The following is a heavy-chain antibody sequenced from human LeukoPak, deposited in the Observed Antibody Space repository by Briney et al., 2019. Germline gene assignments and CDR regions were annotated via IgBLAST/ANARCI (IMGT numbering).Heavy chain of an antibody. D-gene: IGHD3-22*01. CDR3: ARGRTMIVVVTPFDI. J-gene: IGHJ3*02. V-gene: IGHV1-69*04. CDR2: IIPILGIA. CDR1: GGTFSSYA. Sequence: SVKVSCKASGGTFSSYAISWVRQAPGQGLEWMGRIIPILGIANYAQKFQGRVTITADKSTSTAYMELSSLRSEDTAVYYCARGRTMIVVVTPFDIWGQGTMVTVSS.